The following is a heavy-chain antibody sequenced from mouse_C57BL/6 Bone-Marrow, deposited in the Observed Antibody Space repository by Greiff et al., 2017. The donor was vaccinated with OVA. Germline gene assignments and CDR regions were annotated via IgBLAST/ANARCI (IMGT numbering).Heavy chain of an antibody. CDR3: AESHYYGSSPFYYAMDY. CDR1: GYTFTSYG. V-gene: IGHV1-58*01. D-gene: IGHD1-1*01. Sequence: VQLQQSGAELVRPGSSVKMSCKTSGYTFTSYGINWVKQRPGQGLEWIGYIYIGNGYSEYNEKVKGKATLTSDTSSSTAYMQLSSLTSEDSTIYFCAESHYYGSSPFYYAMDYWGQGTSVTVSS. J-gene: IGHJ4*01. CDR2: IYIGNGYS.